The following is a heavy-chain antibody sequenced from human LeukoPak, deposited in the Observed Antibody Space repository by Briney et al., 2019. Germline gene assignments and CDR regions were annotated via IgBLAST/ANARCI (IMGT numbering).Heavy chain of an antibody. D-gene: IGHD3-22*01. CDR1: GYTFTGYY. Sequence: ASVKVSCKASGYTFTGYYMHWVRQAPGQGLEWMGWISAYNGNTNYAQKLQGRVTMTTDTSTSTAYMELRSLRSDDTAVYYCAREMWDYYDSSGYFRIFDYWGQGTLVTVSS. V-gene: IGHV1-18*04. CDR3: AREMWDYYDSSGYFRIFDY. CDR2: ISAYNGNT. J-gene: IGHJ4*02.